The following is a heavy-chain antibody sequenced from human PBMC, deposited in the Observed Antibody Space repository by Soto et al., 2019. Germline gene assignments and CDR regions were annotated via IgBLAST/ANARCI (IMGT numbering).Heavy chain of an antibody. CDR1: GGSISSYY. CDR2: IYDSRST. CDR3: ARDRARWLQSGDWYFDL. Sequence: QVQLQESGPGLVKPSETLSLTCTVSGGSISSYYWSWIRQPPGKGLEWIGYIYDSRSTNYNPSLKSRVTISVDTSKNQFSRKRSSVTAADTAVYYCARDRARWLQSGDWYFDLWGRGTLATVSS. D-gene: IGHD5-12*01. J-gene: IGHJ2*01. V-gene: IGHV4-59*01.